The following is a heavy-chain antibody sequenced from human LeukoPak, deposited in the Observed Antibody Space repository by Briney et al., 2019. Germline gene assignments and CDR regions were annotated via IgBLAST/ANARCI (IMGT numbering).Heavy chain of an antibody. CDR3: ARGVRYYGSGSTIGMDV. Sequence: PSETLSLTCAVYGGSFSGYYWSRNRQPPGKGLEWIGEINHSGSTNYNPSLKSRVTISVDTSKNQFSLKLSSVTAADTAVYYCARGVRYYGSGSTIGMDVWGKGTTVTVSS. J-gene: IGHJ6*04. CDR2: INHSGST. D-gene: IGHD3-10*01. CDR1: GGSFSGYY. V-gene: IGHV4-34*01.